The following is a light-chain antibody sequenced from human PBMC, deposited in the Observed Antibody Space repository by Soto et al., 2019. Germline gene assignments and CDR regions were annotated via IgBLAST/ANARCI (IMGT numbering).Light chain of an antibody. CDR3: CSYAGSRIVV. V-gene: IGLV2-23*01. Sequence: QSVLTQPASVSGSPGQSITISCTGTSSDVGNHNLVSWYQHHPGKAPKLTIYEGTKRPSGVSNRFSGSKSGNTASLTISGLQAEDEAEYHCCSYAGSRIVVFGGWTKLTVL. CDR2: EGT. J-gene: IGLJ2*01. CDR1: SSDVGNHNL.